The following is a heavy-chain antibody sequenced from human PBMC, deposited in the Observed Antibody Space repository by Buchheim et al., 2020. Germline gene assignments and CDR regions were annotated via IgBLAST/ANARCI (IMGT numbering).Heavy chain of an antibody. CDR3: ARGRGGL. V-gene: IGHV3-7*01. Sequence: EVQLLESGGGLVQPGGSLRLSCAASGFTFSDYWMTWVRQAPGKGLEWVANIRQDGSEKYYVDSVKGRFTISRENAKNSLYLQMNSLRAEDTALYYCARGRGGLWGRRTL. J-gene: IGHJ2*01. CDR2: IRQDGSEK. CDR1: GFTFSDYW. D-gene: IGHD3-10*01.